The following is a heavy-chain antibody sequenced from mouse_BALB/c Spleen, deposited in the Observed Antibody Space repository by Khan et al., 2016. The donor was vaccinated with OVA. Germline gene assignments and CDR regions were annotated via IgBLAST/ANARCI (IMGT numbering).Heavy chain of an antibody. CDR1: GYSITSDYA. CDR2: IGYSGST. J-gene: IGHJ2*01. Sequence: EVKLEVSGPGLLKPSQSLSLTCTVTGYSITSDYAWNLIRQFPGNQLEWMAYIGYSGSTTYNPSLRSRISITRDPSKNQFFLQFTSVTTEDTATYYSAGGRSLHQYPDYFDYWGQGTTLTVSS. V-gene: IGHV3-2*02. D-gene: IGHD1-2*01. CDR3: AGGRSLHQYPDYFDY.